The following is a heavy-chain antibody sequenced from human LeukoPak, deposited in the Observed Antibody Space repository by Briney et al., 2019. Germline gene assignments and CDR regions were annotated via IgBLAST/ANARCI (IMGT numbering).Heavy chain of an antibody. Sequence: PGGSLRLSCAASGFTFSSYGMQWVRQAPGKGLEWVALIWYDGSMKYYEDSVKGRFTISRDNSKNTLYLQMNSLRAEDTAVYYCARDQADGDYYFDYWGQGTLVTVSS. CDR1: GFTFSSYG. D-gene: IGHD4-17*01. V-gene: IGHV3-33*01. J-gene: IGHJ4*02. CDR3: ARDQADGDYYFDY. CDR2: IWYDGSMK.